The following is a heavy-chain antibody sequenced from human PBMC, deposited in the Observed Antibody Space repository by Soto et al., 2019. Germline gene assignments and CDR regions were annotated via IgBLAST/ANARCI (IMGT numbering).Heavy chain of an antibody. Sequence: SGPTLVNPTQTLTLTCTFSGFSLTTSGMCVNWIRQPPGKALEWLARIDWDDDKYYSTSLKTRLTISKDTSKNQVVLTMTNMDPVDTATYYCARIAPYSSGRRYFDYWGLGTLVTV. V-gene: IGHV2-70*11. J-gene: IGHJ4*02. CDR2: IDWDDDK. CDR3: ARIAPYSSGRRYFDY. CDR1: GFSLTTSGMC. D-gene: IGHD6-19*01.